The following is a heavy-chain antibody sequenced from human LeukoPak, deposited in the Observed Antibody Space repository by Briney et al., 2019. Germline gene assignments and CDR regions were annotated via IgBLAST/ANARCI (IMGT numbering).Heavy chain of an antibody. CDR3: ARVLAMVRGAPFDY. J-gene: IGHJ4*02. D-gene: IGHD3-10*01. CDR1: GYTFTSYG. V-gene: IGHV7-4-1*02. CDR2: INTDTGNP. Sequence: ASVKVSCKASGYTFTSYGMNWVRQAPGQGLEWMGWINTDTGNPTYAQGFTGRFVFSLDTSVSTAYLQISSLKAEDTAVYYCARVLAMVRGAPFDYWGQGTLVTVSS.